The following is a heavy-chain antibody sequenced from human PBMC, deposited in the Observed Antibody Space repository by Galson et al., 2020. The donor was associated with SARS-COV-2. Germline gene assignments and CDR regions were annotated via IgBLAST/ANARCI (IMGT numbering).Heavy chain of an antibody. CDR2: INHSGST. J-gene: IGHJ4*02. CDR1: GGSFSGYY. Sequence: SQASETLSLTCAVYGGSFSGYYWSWIRQPPGKGLEWIGEINHSGSTNYNPSLKSRVTISVDTTKNQFSLKLSSVTAADTAVYYCARGHVLLWFGELWGQGTLVTGSS. D-gene: IGHD3-10*01. CDR3: ARGHVLLWFGEL. V-gene: IGHV4-34*01.